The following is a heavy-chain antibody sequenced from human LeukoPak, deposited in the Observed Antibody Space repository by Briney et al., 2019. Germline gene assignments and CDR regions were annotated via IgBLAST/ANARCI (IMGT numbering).Heavy chain of an antibody. J-gene: IGHJ4*02. CDR2: IGTAGDT. CDR3: ARGGTITMLDY. Sequence: GESLRLSRAASGFTFSSYDMHWVRRATGKGLEWVSAIGTAGDTYYPGSVKGRFTISRENAKNSLYLQMNSLRAEDTAVYYCARGGTITMLDYWGQGTLVTVSS. V-gene: IGHV3-13*01. D-gene: IGHD3-10*01. CDR1: GFTFSSYD.